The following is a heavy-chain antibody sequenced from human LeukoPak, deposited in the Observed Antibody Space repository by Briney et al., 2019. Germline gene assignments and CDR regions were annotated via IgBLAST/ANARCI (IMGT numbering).Heavy chain of an antibody. Sequence: GESLKISCKGSGYSFTTYWIDWVRQMPGKGLEWMGIIYPGDSDTTYSPSFQGQVTISADKSIRTAYLQWSSLMASDTAMYYRARRTDSGYSDYWGQGTLVTVSS. CDR3: ARRTDSGYSDY. D-gene: IGHD3-22*01. CDR1: GYSFTTYW. CDR2: IYPGDSDT. J-gene: IGHJ4*02. V-gene: IGHV5-51*01.